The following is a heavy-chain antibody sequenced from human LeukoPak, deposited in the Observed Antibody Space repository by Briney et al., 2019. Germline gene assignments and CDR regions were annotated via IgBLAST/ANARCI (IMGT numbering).Heavy chain of an antibody. D-gene: IGHD1-1*01. CDR3: ARGGGYKRYFDI. CDR1: GGSISSYY. Sequence: SETLSLTCTVSGGSISSYYWSWIRQPPGKGLEWIGYIYYSGSTNYNPPLKSRVTISVDTSKNQFSLKLSSVTAADTAVYYCARGGGYKRYFDIWGQGTMVTVSS. J-gene: IGHJ3*02. CDR2: IYYSGST. V-gene: IGHV4-59*12.